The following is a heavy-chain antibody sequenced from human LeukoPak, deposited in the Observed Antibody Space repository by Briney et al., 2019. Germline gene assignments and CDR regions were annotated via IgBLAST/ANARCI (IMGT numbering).Heavy chain of an antibody. CDR3: ARNSRVTSYAKDY. CDR2: IYYSGST. V-gene: IGHV4-59*08. J-gene: IGHJ4*02. D-gene: IGHD3-9*01. Sequence: PSETLSLTCTVSGGSISSYYWSWIRQPPGKGLEWIGYIYYSGSTNYNPSLKSRVTISVDTSKNQFSLKLSSVTAADTAVYYCARNSRVTSYAKDYWGQGTLVTVSS. CDR1: GGSISSYY.